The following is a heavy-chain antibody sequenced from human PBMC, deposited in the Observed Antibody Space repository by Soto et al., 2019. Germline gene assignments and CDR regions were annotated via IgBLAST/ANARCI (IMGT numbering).Heavy chain of an antibody. J-gene: IGHJ6*02. CDR1: GGTFSSYA. CDR3: ARDQALNGGNSEIYYYYGMDV. CDR2: IIPIFGTA. D-gene: IGHD2-21*02. V-gene: IGHV1-69*06. Sequence: QVQLVQSGAEVKKPGSSVKVSCKASGGTFSSYAISWVRQAPGQGLEWMGGIIPIFGTANYAQKFQGRVTITADKYTSTAYMELSSLRSEDTAVYYCARDQALNGGNSEIYYYYGMDVWGQGTTVTVSS.